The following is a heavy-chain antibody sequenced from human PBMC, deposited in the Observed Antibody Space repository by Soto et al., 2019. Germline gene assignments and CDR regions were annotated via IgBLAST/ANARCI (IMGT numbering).Heavy chain of an antibody. CDR1: GDSMRSFY. V-gene: IGHV4-39*01. Sequence: SETLSLTCTVYGDSMRSFYWSWIRQPPGKGLEWIGSFYYSQSTYFNPSLKSRVTISVETSKNQYSLKLSAVTAADTAVYYYARRSTVTYDYWGQGILVTVSS. J-gene: IGHJ4*02. CDR2: FYYSQST. D-gene: IGHD4-17*01. CDR3: ARRSTVTYDY.